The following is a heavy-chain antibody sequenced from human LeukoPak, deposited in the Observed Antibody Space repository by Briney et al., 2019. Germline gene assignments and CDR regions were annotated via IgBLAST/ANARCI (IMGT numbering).Heavy chain of an antibody. V-gene: IGHV3-9*01. CDR3: AKETKVGENLYYFDY. D-gene: IGHD1-26*01. CDR2: LSWHSGSI. J-gene: IGHJ4*02. Sequence: GGSLRLSCVASGFTFNDYAMHWVRHAPGKGLEWVSGLSWHSGSIVYADSVKGRFIISRDNAKNSLYLEMNSLRPEDSALYYCAKETKVGENLYYFDYWGRGTLVTVSS. CDR1: GFTFNDYA.